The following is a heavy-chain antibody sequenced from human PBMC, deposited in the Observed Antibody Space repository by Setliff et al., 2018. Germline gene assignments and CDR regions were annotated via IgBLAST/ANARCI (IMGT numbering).Heavy chain of an antibody. CDR2: LYSSGST. V-gene: IGHV4-61*02. D-gene: IGHD7-27*01. CDR3: ASTDWGWGYYFDY. Sequence: LSLTCTVSGGPISSGPYYWNWFRQPAGKGLEWIGRLYSSGSTNYNPSLKSRVTISVDTSKNQFSLKLSSVTAADTAVYYCASTDWGWGYYFDYWGQGTLVTVSS. J-gene: IGHJ4*02. CDR1: GGPISSGPYY.